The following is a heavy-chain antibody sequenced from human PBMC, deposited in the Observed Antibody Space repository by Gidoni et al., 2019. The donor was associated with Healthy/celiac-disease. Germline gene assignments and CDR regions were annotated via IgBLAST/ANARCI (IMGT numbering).Heavy chain of an antibody. Sequence: QVQLVESGGGVVQPGRSLRLSCVASGFTFSTYGRNCVRQAPGKGLEVVAFIWYDGSKRYYADSVKGRFTISRDDSKNTLYLQIYSLRAEDTAVYYCARVDQTMVARLASYGMDVWGQGTTVTVSS. J-gene: IGHJ6*02. V-gene: IGHV3-33*01. D-gene: IGHD3-10*01. CDR3: ARVDQTMVARLASYGMDV. CDR1: GFTFSTYG. CDR2: IWYDGSKR.